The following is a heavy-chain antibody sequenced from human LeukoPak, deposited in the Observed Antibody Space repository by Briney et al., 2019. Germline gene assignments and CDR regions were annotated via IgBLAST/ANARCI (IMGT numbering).Heavy chain of an antibody. CDR2: ISSSSSTI. D-gene: IGHD2-21*01. Sequence: GGSLRLSCAASGFTFSSYSMNWVRQAPGKGLEWVSYISSSSSTIYYADSVKGRFTISRDSSKNTLYLQMNRLRAEDAAVYYCAKAPVTTCSGAYCYPFDYWGQGTLVTVSS. CDR3: AKAPVTTCSGAYCYPFDY. CDR1: GFTFSSYS. J-gene: IGHJ4*02. V-gene: IGHV3-48*01.